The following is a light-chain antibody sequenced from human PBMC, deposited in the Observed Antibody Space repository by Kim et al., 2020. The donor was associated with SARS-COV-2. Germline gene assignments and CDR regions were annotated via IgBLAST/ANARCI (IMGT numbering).Light chain of an antibody. V-gene: IGLV7-46*01. J-gene: IGLJ2*01. Sequence: QAVVTQEPSLTVSPGGTVTLTCGSSTGAVTSDHWPYWFQQRPGLAPRTLIYDTSKEHSWTPARFSGSLLGGKAALTLSGAQPEDEADYYCSLSYSGAWVFGGGTKLTVL. CDR1: TGAVTSDHW. CDR3: SLSYSGAWV. CDR2: DTS.